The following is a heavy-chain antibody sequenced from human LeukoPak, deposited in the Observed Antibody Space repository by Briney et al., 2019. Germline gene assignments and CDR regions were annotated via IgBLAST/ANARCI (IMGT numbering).Heavy chain of an antibody. CDR1: GYSFTSYW. CDR3: ARTENYGYYYYGMDV. V-gene: IGHV5-51*01. Sequence: GESLKTSCKGSGYSFTSYWIGWVRQMPGKGLEWMGIIYPGDSDTRYSPSFQGQVTISADKSISTAYLQWSSLKASDTAMYYCARTENYGYYYYGMDVWGQGTTVTVSS. D-gene: IGHD1-7*01. CDR2: IYPGDSDT. J-gene: IGHJ6*02.